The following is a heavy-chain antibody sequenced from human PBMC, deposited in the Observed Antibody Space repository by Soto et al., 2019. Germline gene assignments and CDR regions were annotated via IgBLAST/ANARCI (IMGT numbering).Heavy chain of an antibody. CDR2: IYPGDSDT. D-gene: IGHD3-10*01. J-gene: IGHJ6*02. CDR1: GYSFTSYW. CDR3: AGGGVRGVITRTRDYYGMDV. V-gene: IGHV5-51*01. Sequence: PGESLKISCKGSGYSFTSYWIGWVRQMPGKGLEWMGIIYPGDSDTRYSPSFQGQVAISADKSISTAYLQWSSLKASDTAMYYCAGGGVRGVITRTRDYYGMDVWGQGTTVTVSS.